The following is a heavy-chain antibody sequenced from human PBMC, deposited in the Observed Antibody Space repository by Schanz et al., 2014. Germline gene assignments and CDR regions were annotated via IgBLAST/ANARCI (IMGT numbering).Heavy chain of an antibody. J-gene: IGHJ6*03. Sequence: QVQLVQSGAEVKKPGSSVKVSCKASRSTFSSYTISWVRQARGQGLEWVGRIISILGIPNYAQKFQGRVTFTADKSTSTAYMELTSLRSEDTAVYYCAGTYCSSTSCYTGYYYMDVWGKGTTXTVSS. CDR3: AGTYCSSTSCYTGYYYMDV. CDR1: RSTFSSYT. D-gene: IGHD2-2*02. CDR2: IISILGIP. V-gene: IGHV1-69*02.